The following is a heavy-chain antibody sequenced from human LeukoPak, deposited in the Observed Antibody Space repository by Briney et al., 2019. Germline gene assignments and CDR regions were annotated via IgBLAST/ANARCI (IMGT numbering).Heavy chain of an antibody. D-gene: IGHD5-12*01. V-gene: IGHV3-48*04. Sequence: GGSLRVSSAAPGFTSRTYARNWGPKAPGRGRGWVSFISSSSSIIHYADSVKGRFTISRDNAKNSLYLQMNSLRAEDTAVYYCASDPKGSGYEFDYWGQGTLVTISS. CDR1: GFTSRTYA. CDR3: ASDPKGSGYEFDY. J-gene: IGHJ4*02. CDR2: ISSSSSII.